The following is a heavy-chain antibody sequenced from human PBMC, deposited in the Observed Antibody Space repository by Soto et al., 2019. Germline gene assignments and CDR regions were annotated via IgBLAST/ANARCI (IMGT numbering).Heavy chain of an antibody. CDR1: GYTFTSYA. V-gene: IGHV1-3*01. J-gene: IGHJ6*02. CDR3: AREDLIKEDGMDV. Sequence: QVQLVQSGAEVKKPGASVKVSCKASGYTFTSYAMHWVRQAPGQRLEWMRWINAGNGNTKYSQKFQGRVTITMDTSASTAYMELSSLRSEDTAVYYCAREDLIKEDGMDVWGQGTTVTVSS. D-gene: IGHD3-10*01. CDR2: INAGNGNT.